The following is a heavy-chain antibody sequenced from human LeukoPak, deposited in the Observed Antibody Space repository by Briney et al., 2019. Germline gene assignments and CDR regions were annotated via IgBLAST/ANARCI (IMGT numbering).Heavy chain of an antibody. CDR2: IYHSGST. CDR3: ARVIWGGYSYGYFDY. J-gene: IGHJ4*02. D-gene: IGHD5-18*01. Sequence: PSQTLSLTCAVSGGSISSGGYSWSWIRQPPGKGLEWIGCIYHSGSTYYNPSLKSRVTISVDRSKNQFSLKLSSVTAADTAVYYCARVIWGGYSYGYFDYWGQGTLVTVSS. V-gene: IGHV4-30-2*01. CDR1: GGSISSGGYS.